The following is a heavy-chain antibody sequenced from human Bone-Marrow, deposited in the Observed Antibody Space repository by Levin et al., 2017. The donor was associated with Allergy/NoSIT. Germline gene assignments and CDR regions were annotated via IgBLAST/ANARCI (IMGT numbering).Heavy chain of an antibody. Sequence: GGSLRLSCAVSGFTFRNYWMTWVRQAPGKGLEWVANINQDGRVKHYADSVKGRFTISRDNFKKSLGLHMTSLRGEDTAVYYCTKDEWAEARPEGDYWGQGTLVTVSS. D-gene: IGHD6-6*01. CDR3: TKDEWAEARPEGDY. J-gene: IGHJ4*02. CDR2: INQDGRVK. CDR1: GFTFRNYW. V-gene: IGHV3-7*01.